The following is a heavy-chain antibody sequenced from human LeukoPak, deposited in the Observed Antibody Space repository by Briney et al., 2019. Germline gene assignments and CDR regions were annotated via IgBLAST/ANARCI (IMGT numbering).Heavy chain of an antibody. CDR3: AKGYYFDILSGYSSLDS. CDR1: GFTFSSYW. CDR2: INSDGRTT. V-gene: IGHV3-74*01. Sequence: GGSLRLSCTASGFTFSSYWMHWVRHAPGKGLVWVSRINSDGRTTVYADSVKGRFTISRDDSKNTLYLQMNSLRAEDTATYYCAKGYYFDILSGYSSLDSWGQGTLVTVSS. D-gene: IGHD3-9*01. J-gene: IGHJ4*02.